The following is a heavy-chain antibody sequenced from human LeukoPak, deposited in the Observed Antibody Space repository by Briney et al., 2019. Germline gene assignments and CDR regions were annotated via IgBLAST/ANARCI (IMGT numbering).Heavy chain of an antibody. V-gene: IGHV3-30*03. CDR1: GFTFSSYG. Sequence: QSGGSLRLSCAASGFTFSSYGMHWVRQAPGKGLEWVAVISYDGSNKYYADSVKGRFTISRDNSKNTLYLQMNSLRSEDTAVYYCARGLDYYGSGSYLFDYWGQGTLVTVSS. CDR3: ARGLDYYGSGSYLFDY. CDR2: ISYDGSNK. D-gene: IGHD3-10*01. J-gene: IGHJ4*02.